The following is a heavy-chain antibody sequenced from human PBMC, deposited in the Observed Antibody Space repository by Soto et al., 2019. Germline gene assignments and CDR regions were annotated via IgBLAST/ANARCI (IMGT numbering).Heavy chain of an antibody. V-gene: IGHV5-51*01. CDR3: ATPRSFSSTSLQMDV. Sequence: PGESLKISCKGSGYSFTSYWIGWVRQMPGKGLEWMGIIYPGDSDTRYSPSFQGQVTISADKSISTAYLQWSSLKASDTAMYYCATPRSFSSTSLQMDVWGQGPTVTVSS. CDR2: IYPGDSDT. D-gene: IGHD2-2*01. CDR1: GYSFTSYW. J-gene: IGHJ6*02.